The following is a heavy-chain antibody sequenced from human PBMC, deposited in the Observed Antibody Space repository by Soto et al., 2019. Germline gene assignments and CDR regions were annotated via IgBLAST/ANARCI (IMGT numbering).Heavy chain of an antibody. V-gene: IGHV4-34*01. CDR3: ARVNSGYSSSWYRY. CDR1: GGSFSGYY. CDR2: INHSGST. D-gene: IGHD6-13*01. Sequence: SETLSLTCAVYGGSFSGYYWSWIRQPPGKGLEWIGEINHSGSTNYNPSLKSRVTISVDTSKNQFSLKLSSVTAADTAVYYCARVNSGYSSSWYRYWGQGTLVTVSS. J-gene: IGHJ4*02.